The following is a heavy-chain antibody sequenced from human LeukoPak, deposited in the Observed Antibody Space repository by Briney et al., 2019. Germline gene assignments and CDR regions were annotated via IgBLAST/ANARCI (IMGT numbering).Heavy chain of an antibody. CDR3: ARGPRAIVVVIRPYYFDY. Sequence: SETLSLTCTVSGGSISSYYWSWIRQPPGKGLEWIGEINHSGSTNYNPSLKSRVTISVDTSKNQFSLKLSSVTAADTAVYYCARGPRAIVVVIRPYYFDYWGQGTLVTVSS. V-gene: IGHV4-34*01. J-gene: IGHJ4*02. CDR1: GGSISSYY. D-gene: IGHD3-22*01. CDR2: INHSGST.